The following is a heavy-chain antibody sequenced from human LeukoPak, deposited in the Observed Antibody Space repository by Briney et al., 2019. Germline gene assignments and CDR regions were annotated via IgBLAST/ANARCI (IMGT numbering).Heavy chain of an antibody. CDR2: ISAYNGNT. Sequence: ASVKVSCKASGYTFTSYGISWVRQAPGQGLEWMGWISAYNGNTNYAQKLQGRVTMTTDTSTSTAYMELRSLRSDDTAVYYCARDMGRITIFGVVIFGRNAFDIWSQGTMVTVSS. CDR1: GYTFTSYG. D-gene: IGHD3-3*01. CDR3: ARDMGRITIFGVVIFGRNAFDI. J-gene: IGHJ3*02. V-gene: IGHV1-18*01.